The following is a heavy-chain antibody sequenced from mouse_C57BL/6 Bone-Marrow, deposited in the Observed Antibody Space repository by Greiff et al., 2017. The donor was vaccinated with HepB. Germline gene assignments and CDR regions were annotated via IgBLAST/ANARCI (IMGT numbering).Heavy chain of an antibody. V-gene: IGHV1-42*01. CDR3: AIGDGYSAAWFAY. CDR1: GYSFTGYY. CDR2: INPSTGGT. Sequence: VQLQQSGPELVKPGASVKISCKASGYSFTGYYMNWVKQSPEKSLEWIGEINPSTGGTTYNQKFKAKATLTVDKSSSTAYMQLKSLTSEDSAVYYCAIGDGYSAAWFAYWGQGTLVTVSA. D-gene: IGHD2-3*01. J-gene: IGHJ3*01.